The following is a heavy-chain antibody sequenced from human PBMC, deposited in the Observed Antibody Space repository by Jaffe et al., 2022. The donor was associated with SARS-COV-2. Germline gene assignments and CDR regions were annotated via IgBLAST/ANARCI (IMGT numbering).Heavy chain of an antibody. CDR1: GLTFGSHV. D-gene: IGHD3-3*01. V-gene: IGHV3-23*01. CDR3: SIVWEDRWSDYFFTAPYSGMGV. CDR2: FSSRGRKT. Sequence: EVELLESGGKFEQPGGSLRLSCAASGLTFGSHVMTWVRQAPGKGLEWVASFSSRGRKTYYADSVKGRFTVSRDNGKDTMYLQMNSLRAGDTAVYYCSIVWEDRWSDYFFTAPYSGMGVWGQGTTVTVSS. J-gene: IGHJ6*02.